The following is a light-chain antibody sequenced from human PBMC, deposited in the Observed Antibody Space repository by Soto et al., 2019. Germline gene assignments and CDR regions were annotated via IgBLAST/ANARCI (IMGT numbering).Light chain of an antibody. CDR2: DVS. CDR3: CSYAGSYTYV. V-gene: IGLV2-11*01. CDR1: SSDVGGYNY. Sequence: LTQPRSVSGSPGQSVTISCTGTSSDVGGYNYVSWYQQHPGKAPKLMIDDVSKRPSGVPVRFSGSKSGNTASLTISGLQAEDEADNYCCSYAGSYTYVFRTGTKVTV. J-gene: IGLJ1*01.